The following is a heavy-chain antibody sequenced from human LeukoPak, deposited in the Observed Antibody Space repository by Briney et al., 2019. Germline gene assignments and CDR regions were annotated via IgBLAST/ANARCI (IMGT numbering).Heavy chain of an antibody. J-gene: IGHJ4*02. CDR3: ARGILGAGGPTLFDY. CDR2: ISSSGTTI. V-gene: IGHV3-11*04. Sequence: PGGSLRLSCAASGFTFSDHYMSWIRQTPGKGLEWVSYISSSGTTIYYADSVKGRFTISRDNAKNSLYLQMNSLRDEDTAVYYCARGILGAGGPTLFDYWGQGTLVTVSS. CDR1: GFTFSDHY. D-gene: IGHD1-26*01.